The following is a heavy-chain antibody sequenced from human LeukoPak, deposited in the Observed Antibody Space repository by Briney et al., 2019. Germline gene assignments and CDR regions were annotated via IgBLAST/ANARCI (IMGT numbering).Heavy chain of an antibody. CDR2: IYYSGST. V-gene: IGHV4-39*07. CDR3: ARGHVLLWFGELLGGGWFDP. Sequence: SETLSLTCTVSGGSLSSSSYYWGWIRQPPGKGLEWIGSIYYSGSTYYNPSLKSRVTISVDTSKNQFSLKLSSVTAADTAVYYCARGHVLLWFGELLGGGWFDPWGQGTLVTVSS. CDR1: GGSLSSSSYY. D-gene: IGHD3-10*01. J-gene: IGHJ5*02.